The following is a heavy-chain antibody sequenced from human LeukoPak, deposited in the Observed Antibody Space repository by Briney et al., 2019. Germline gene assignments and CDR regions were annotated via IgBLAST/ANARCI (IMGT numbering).Heavy chain of an antibody. V-gene: IGHV1-18*01. Sequence: ASVKVSCKASDDTFSNYGISWVRQAPGQGLEWTGWISTYNGNTHYAQKFQGRVTMTTDTSTNIAYLELRDLRSDDTAVYYCARTQWLEDAFDFWGQGTVVTVSS. J-gene: IGHJ3*01. CDR2: ISTYNGNT. D-gene: IGHD6-19*01. CDR1: DDTFSNYG. CDR3: ARTQWLEDAFDF.